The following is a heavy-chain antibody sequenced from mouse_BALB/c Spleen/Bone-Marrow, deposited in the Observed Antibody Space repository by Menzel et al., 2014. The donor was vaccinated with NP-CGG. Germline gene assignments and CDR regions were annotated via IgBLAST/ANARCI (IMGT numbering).Heavy chain of an antibody. CDR3: ARDSNDY. CDR2: INSYGGST. V-gene: IGHV5-6-3*01. CDR1: GFTFSSYG. J-gene: IGHJ2*01. Sequence: DVKLVESGGGLVQPGGSLKLSCAASGFTFSSYGMSWVRQTPDKRLELVATINSYGGSTYYPDSVKGRFTISRDNAKNTLYLQMSSLKSEDTAMYYCARDSNDYWGQGTTLTVSS.